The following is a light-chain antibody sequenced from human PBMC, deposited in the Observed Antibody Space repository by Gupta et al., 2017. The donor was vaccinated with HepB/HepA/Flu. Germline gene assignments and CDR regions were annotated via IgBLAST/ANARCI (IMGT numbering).Light chain of an antibody. CDR3: QHYNSPLT. CDR2: KAS. J-gene: IGKJ1*01. CDR1: QSISNW. V-gene: IGKV1-5*03. Sequence: DIQMTQSPSTLSASVRDRVTITCRASQSISNWLAWYQQKPGKAPKVLIYKASTLESGVPSMFSGSGSGTEFSLTISSLQPDDFATYYCQHYNSPLTFGQGTKVEIK.